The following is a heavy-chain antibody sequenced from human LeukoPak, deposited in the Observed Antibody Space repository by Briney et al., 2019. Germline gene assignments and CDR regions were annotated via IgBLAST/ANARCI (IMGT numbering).Heavy chain of an antibody. CDR3: ARCSGSCYLNWFEP. CDR1: GYTFTGYY. V-gene: IGHV1-2*02. J-gene: IGHJ5*02. CDR2: INPNSGGT. D-gene: IGHD2-15*01. Sequence: GASVKVSCKASGYTFTGYYMHWVRQAPGQGLEWMGWINPNSGGTNYAQKFQGRVTMTRDTSISTAYMELSRLRSDDTAVYYCARCSGSCYLNWFEPWGQGTLVTVSS.